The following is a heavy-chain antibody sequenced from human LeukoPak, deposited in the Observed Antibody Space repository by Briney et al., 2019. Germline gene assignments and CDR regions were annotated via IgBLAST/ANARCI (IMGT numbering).Heavy chain of an antibody. CDR3: ASNACSGGSCYERSFDY. CDR2: INHSGST. Sequence: SETLSLTCAVYGGSISGYYWSWIRQPPGKGLEWIGEINHSGSTNYNPSLKSRVTISVDTSKNQFSLKLSSVTAADTAVYYCASNACSGGSCYERSFDYWGQGTLVTVSS. CDR1: GGSISGYY. D-gene: IGHD2-15*01. V-gene: IGHV4-34*01. J-gene: IGHJ4*02.